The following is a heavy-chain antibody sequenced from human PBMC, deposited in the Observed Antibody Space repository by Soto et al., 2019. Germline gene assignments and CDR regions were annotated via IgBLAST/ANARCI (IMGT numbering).Heavy chain of an antibody. D-gene: IGHD1-26*01. CDR2: ISAYNGNT. CDR1: GYTFTSYG. Sequence: ASVKVSCKASGYTFTSYGISWVRQAPGQGLEWMGWISAYNGNTNYAQKLQGRVTMTTDTSTSTAYMELRSLRSDDTAVYYCARGPRRELGYYDGKDVWGQGNTVTVSS. J-gene: IGHJ6*02. V-gene: IGHV1-18*01. CDR3: ARGPRRELGYYDGKDV.